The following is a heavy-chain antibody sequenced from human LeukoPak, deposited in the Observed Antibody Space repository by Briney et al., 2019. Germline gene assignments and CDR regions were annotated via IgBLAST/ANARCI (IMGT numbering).Heavy chain of an antibody. Sequence: GGSLRLSCAASGFTFSSYSMNWVRQAPGKGLEWVSCISSSSGYIYYADSVKGRFTISRDNAKNSLYLQMNSLRAEDTAVYYCAVMGTASFDYWGQGTLVTVSS. CDR3: AVMGTASFDY. CDR1: GFTFSSYS. J-gene: IGHJ4*02. D-gene: IGHD1-1*01. CDR2: ISSSSGYI. V-gene: IGHV3-21*04.